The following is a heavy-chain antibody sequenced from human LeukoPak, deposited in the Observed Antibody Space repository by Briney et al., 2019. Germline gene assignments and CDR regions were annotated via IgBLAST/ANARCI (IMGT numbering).Heavy chain of an antibody. J-gene: IGHJ4*02. D-gene: IGHD2-15*01. CDR2: IYSGGST. Sequence: GGSLRLSCAASGFTVSSNYMSWVRQAPGKGLEWVSVIYSGGSTYYADSVKGRFTISRDNSKNTLYLQMNSLRVEDTAVYYCARGFCSAGSCYPDNWGQGTLVTVST. CDR3: ARGFCSAGSCYPDN. V-gene: IGHV3-66*01. CDR1: GFTVSSNY.